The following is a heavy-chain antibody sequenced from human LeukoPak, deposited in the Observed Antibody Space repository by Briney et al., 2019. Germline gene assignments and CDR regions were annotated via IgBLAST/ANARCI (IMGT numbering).Heavy chain of an antibody. CDR1: GGSISSYY. CDR2: IYTSGST. J-gene: IGHJ4*02. V-gene: IGHV4-4*07. CDR3: ASESTMTSDCY. D-gene: IGHD4-17*01. Sequence: SETLSLTCTVSGGSISSYYWSWIRQPAGKGLEWIGRIYTSGSTNYNPSLKSRVTISVDKSKNQFSLKLSSVTAADTAVYYCASESTMTSDCYWGQGTLVTVSS.